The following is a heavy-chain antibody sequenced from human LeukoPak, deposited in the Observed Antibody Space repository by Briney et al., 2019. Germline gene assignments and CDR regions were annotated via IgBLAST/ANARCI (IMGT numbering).Heavy chain of an antibody. CDR1: GFTFSNAW. CDR3: STGGYYFDY. V-gene: IGHV3-15*01. J-gene: IGHJ4*02. D-gene: IGHD2-8*02. CDR2: IKSKSVGGTI. Sequence: GGSLRLSCAASGFTFSNAWMSWVRQAPGLGLEWVGRIKSKSVGGTIDYAAPVKGRFTISRDDSKNTVYLQMNSLKTEDTGVYYCSTGGYYFDYWGQGTLVTVSS.